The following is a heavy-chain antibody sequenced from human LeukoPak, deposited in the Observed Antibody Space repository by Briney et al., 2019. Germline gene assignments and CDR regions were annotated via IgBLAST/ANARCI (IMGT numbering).Heavy chain of an antibody. V-gene: IGHV4-31*03. J-gene: IGHJ6*02. CDR2: IYYTGTST. D-gene: IGHD6-13*01. Sequence: SETLSLTCSVSGGSISSTNHYWSWVRQRPGEGLEWIGCIYYTGTSTYYNPSLKSRLSMSVDTSKNQVALKLTSVTAADTAVYYCARDPAGPGMPTAGLFYYGMDVWGQGTTVTVSS. CDR3: ARDPAGPGMPTAGLFYYGMDV. CDR1: GGSISSTNHY.